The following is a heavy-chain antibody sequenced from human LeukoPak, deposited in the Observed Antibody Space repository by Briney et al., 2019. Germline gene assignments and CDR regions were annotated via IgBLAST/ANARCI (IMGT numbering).Heavy chain of an antibody. CDR3: AKESPYAVGGTGRVYYFDY. V-gene: IGHV3-23*01. CDR1: GFCFSSYA. CDR2: ISNSGRT. Sequence: GGSLRLSCAASGFCFSSYAISWVRQAPGKGPEWVSAISNSGRTYYTDSVKGRFTISRDNSKSTVHLQMNSLRVEDTAVYYCAKESPYAVGGTGRVYYFDYWGQGALVTVSS. J-gene: IGHJ4*02. D-gene: IGHD1-26*01.